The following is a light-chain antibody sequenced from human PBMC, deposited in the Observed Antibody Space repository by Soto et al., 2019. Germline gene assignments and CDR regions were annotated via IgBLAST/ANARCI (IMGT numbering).Light chain of an antibody. J-gene: IGLJ3*02. CDR2: EVT. Sequence: QSALTQPPSASGSPGQSVTISCTGTSSDVGGYNYVPWYQQYPGRAPKLMIYEVTKRPSGVPDRFSGSKSGNTASLTVSGLQAEDEADDYCSSYAASNNFYFVFGGGTKLTVL. CDR1: SSDVGGYNY. V-gene: IGLV2-8*01. CDR3: SSYAASNNFYFV.